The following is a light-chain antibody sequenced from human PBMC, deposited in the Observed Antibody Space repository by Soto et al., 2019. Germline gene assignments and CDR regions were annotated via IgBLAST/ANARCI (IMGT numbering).Light chain of an antibody. CDR2: LNSDGSH. CDR3: QTWGSGTVV. J-gene: IGLJ2*01. Sequence: QLVLTQAPSASASLGASVKLTCTLSSGHSSYAIAWHQQQPEKGPRYLMKLNSDGSHSKGDGIPDRFSGSSSGAERYLTISRLQSEDEADDYCQTWGSGTVVFGGGTTLTVL. CDR1: SGHSSYA. V-gene: IGLV4-69*01.